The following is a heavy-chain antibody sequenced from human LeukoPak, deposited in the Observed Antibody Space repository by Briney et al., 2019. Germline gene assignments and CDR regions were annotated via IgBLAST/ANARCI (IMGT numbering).Heavy chain of an antibody. CDR3: ARDRGELWPTNLDSFDY. Sequence: EASVKVSCKASGYTFTGYYMHWVRQAPGQGLEWMGWINPNGGGTNYAQKFQGRVTMTRDTSISTAYMELSRLRSDDTAVYYCARDRGELWPTNLDSFDYWGQGTLVTVSS. J-gene: IGHJ4*02. CDR2: INPNGGGT. D-gene: IGHD3-10*01. V-gene: IGHV1-2*02. CDR1: GYTFTGYY.